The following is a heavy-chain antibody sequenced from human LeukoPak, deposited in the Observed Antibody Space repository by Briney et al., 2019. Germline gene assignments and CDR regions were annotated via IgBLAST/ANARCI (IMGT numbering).Heavy chain of an antibody. CDR3: ARDHLWFGEWANWFDP. V-gene: IGHV4-4*07. Sequence: SETLSLTCTVSGGSISSYYWSWIRQPAGKVLEWVGRIYTSGSTNYNPSLKSRVTMSVDTSKNQFSLKLSSVTAADTAVYYCARDHLWFGEWANWFDPWGQGTLVTVSS. D-gene: IGHD3-10*01. J-gene: IGHJ5*02. CDR2: IYTSGST. CDR1: GGSISSYY.